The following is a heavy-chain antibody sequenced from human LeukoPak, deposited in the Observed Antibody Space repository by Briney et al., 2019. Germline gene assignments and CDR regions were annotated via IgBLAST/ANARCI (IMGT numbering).Heavy chain of an antibody. CDR1: GFTVSSNY. J-gene: IGHJ4*02. Sequence: PGGSLRLSCAASGFTVSSNYMSWVRQAPGKGLEWVSVIYSGGNTYYADSVKGRFTISRDNSKDTLYLQMNSLRAEDTVVYYCARDGYSGYDELDYWGQGTLVTVSS. CDR3: ARDGYSGYDELDY. V-gene: IGHV3-53*01. CDR2: IYSGGNT. D-gene: IGHD5-12*01.